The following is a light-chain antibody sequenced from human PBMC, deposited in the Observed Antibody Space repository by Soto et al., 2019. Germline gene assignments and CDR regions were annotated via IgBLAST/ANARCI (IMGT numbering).Light chain of an antibody. Sequence: QSALTQPASVSGSLGQSITLSCTGTSSDIGGYNYVSWYQQHPGEAPKLMIFEVNNRPSGVSHRFSGSKSGNTASLTISVLQAEDEADYYCSSYTSSSTTVFGGGTKLTVL. CDR1: SSDIGGYNY. CDR2: EVN. V-gene: IGLV2-14*01. CDR3: SSYTSSSTTV. J-gene: IGLJ1*01.